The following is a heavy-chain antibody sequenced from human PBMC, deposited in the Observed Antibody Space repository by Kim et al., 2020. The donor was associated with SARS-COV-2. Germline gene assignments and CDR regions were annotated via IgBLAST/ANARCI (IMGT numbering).Heavy chain of an antibody. CDR3: ARDKNVDTAMVKVFDY. Sequence: ASVKVSCKASGYTFTSYGISWVRQAPGQGLEWMGWISAYNGNTNHAQKLQGRVTMTTDTSTSTAYMELRSLRSDDTAVYYCARDKNVDTAMVKVFDYWGQGTLVTVSS. CDR1: GYTFTSYG. D-gene: IGHD5-18*01. V-gene: IGHV1-18*04. J-gene: IGHJ4*02. CDR2: ISAYNGNT.